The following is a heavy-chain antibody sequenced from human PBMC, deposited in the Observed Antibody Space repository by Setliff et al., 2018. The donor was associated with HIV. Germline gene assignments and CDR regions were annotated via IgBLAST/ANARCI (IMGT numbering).Heavy chain of an antibody. D-gene: IGHD3-10*01. V-gene: IGHV3-7*04. J-gene: IGHJ6*02. CDR3: ARGHYFKDV. CDR1: GFTFSSYW. CDR2: IKYDGSEK. Sequence: GGSLRLSCAASGFTFSSYWMSWVRQAPGKGLEWVANIKYDGSEKYYVGSVKGRFTISRDNAKNSLYLQMNSLRAEDTAVYHCARGHYFKDVWGQGTTVTVSS.